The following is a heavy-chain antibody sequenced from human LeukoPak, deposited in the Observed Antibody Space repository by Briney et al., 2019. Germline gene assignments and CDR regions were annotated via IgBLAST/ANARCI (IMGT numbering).Heavy chain of an antibody. CDR1: GGTFTSYA. CDR3: ARSETDDYYYYGMDV. Sequence: SVKVSCKASGGTFTSYAISWVRQAPGQGLEWMGGIIPIFGTANYAQKFQGRVTITTDESTSTAYMELSSLRSEDTAVYYCARSETDDYYYYGMDVWGKGTTVTVSS. CDR2: IIPIFGTA. J-gene: IGHJ6*04. V-gene: IGHV1-69*05.